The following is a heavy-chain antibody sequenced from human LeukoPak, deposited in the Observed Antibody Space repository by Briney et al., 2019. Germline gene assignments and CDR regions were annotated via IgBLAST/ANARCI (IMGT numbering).Heavy chain of an antibody. CDR1: GYTFTSYA. CDR3: ASRTYTYDSSGYYRRNYYFDY. Sequence: ASVKVSCKASGYTFTSYAMHWVRQAPGQRLEWMGWINAGNGNTKYSQEFQGRVTITRDTSASTAYMELSSLRSEGTAVYYCASRTYTYDSSGYYRRNYYFDYWGQGTLVTVSS. D-gene: IGHD3-22*01. V-gene: IGHV1-3*03. CDR2: INAGNGNT. J-gene: IGHJ4*02.